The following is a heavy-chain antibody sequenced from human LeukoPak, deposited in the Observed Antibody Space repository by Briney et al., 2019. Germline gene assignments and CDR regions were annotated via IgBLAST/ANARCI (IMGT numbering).Heavy chain of an antibody. CDR1: GGSISSGGYY. Sequence: SQTLSLTCTVSGGSISSGGYYWSWIRQHLGTGLEWIGYIYYSGSTYYNPSLKSRVTISVDTSKNQFSLKLSSVTAADTAVYYCARGISDYGDYFDYWGQGTLVTVSS. CDR2: IYYSGST. D-gene: IGHD4-17*01. CDR3: ARGISDYGDYFDY. V-gene: IGHV4-31*03. J-gene: IGHJ4*02.